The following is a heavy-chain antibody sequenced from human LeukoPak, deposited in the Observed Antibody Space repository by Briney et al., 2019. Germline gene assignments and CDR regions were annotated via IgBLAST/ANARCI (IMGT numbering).Heavy chain of an antibody. CDR2: ISGSGGST. Sequence: PGGSLRLSCAASGFIFSSYAMSWVRQAPGKGLEWVSAISGSGGSTYYADSVKGRFTISRDNSKNTLYLQMNSLRAEDTAVYYCAKDLGDYSIYFDYWGQGTLVTVSS. CDR3: AKDLGDYSIYFDY. J-gene: IGHJ4*02. D-gene: IGHD4-11*01. CDR1: GFIFSSYA. V-gene: IGHV3-23*01.